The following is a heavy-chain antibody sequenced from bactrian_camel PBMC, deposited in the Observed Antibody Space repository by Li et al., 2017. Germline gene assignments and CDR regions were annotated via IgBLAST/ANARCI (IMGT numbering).Heavy chain of an antibody. Sequence: VQLVESGGGLVQPGGSLRLSCAASGFAFSSYAMNWVRQAPGKGLEWVSHISTVSMLGSTYADSVKGRFTMSKDNAKNILYLQMSSLKPEDTALYYCAAERSSAYEGINFGYRGQGTQVTVS. D-gene: IGHD4*01. CDR2: ISTVSMLGST. J-gene: IGHJ6*01. CDR1: GFAFSSYA. CDR3: AAERSSAYEGINFGY. V-gene: IGHV3S42*01.